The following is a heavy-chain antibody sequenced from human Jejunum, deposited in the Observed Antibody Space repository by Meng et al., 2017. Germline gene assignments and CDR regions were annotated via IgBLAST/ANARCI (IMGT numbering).Heavy chain of an antibody. Sequence: QATLQGSGPGLVRPSENISLTCTVSGGFASSGSYYWTWVRQSPGKGLEWIGYNFDNGRTNYNPSLKSRVTMSVDTSRNQFSLKLSSVTAADTAVYYCARDNWGSIDYWGQGVLVTVSS. V-gene: IGHV4-61*01. CDR3: ARDNWGSIDY. D-gene: IGHD7-27*01. CDR1: GGFASSGSYY. J-gene: IGHJ4*02. CDR2: NFDNGRT.